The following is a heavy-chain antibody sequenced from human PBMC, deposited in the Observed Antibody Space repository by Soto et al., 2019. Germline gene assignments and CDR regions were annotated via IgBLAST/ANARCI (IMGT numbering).Heavy chain of an antibody. D-gene: IGHD1-7*01. CDR3: ARGGTGTDDY. V-gene: IGHV4-59*01. J-gene: IGHJ4*02. CDR2: IYYSGST. CDR1: GGSISSYY. Sequence: LSLTCTVSGGSISSYYWSWIRQPPGKGLEWIGYIYYSGSTNYNPSLKSRVTISVDTSKNQFSLKLSSVTAADTAVYYCARGGTGTDDYWGQGTLVTVSS.